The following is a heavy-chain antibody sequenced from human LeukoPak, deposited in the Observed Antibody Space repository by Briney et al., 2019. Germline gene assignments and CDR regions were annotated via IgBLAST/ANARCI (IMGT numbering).Heavy chain of an antibody. J-gene: IGHJ6*02. Sequence: GGSLRLSCAASGFTFSSYAMHWVRQAPGKGLEWVAVISYDGSNKYYADSVKGRFTISRDNSKNTLYLQMNSLRAEDTAVYYCVRERLVAGDYYYYYGMDVWGQGTTVTVSS. V-gene: IGHV3-30-3*01. CDR2: ISYDGSNK. D-gene: IGHD2-15*01. CDR1: GFTFSSYA. CDR3: VRERLVAGDYYYYYGMDV.